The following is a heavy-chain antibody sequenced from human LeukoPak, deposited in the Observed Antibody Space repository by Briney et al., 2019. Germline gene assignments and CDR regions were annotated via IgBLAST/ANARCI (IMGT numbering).Heavy chain of an antibody. CDR3: ARDYIAVADGAFDI. CDR1: GGSISSYY. D-gene: IGHD6-19*01. Sequence: SETLSLTCTVSGGSISSYYWSWIRQPAGKGLEWIGRIYTSGSTNYNPSLKSRVTMSVDTSKNQFSLKLGSVTAADTAVYYCARDYIAVADGAFDIWGQGTMVTVSS. J-gene: IGHJ3*02. CDR2: IYTSGST. V-gene: IGHV4-4*07.